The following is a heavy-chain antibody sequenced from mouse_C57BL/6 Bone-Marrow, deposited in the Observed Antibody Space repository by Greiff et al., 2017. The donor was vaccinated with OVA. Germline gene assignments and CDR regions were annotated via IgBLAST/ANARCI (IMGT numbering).Heavy chain of an antibody. J-gene: IGHJ2*01. V-gene: IGHV1-59*01. CDR1: GYTFTSYW. D-gene: IGHD1-1*02. CDR2: IDPSDSYT. Sequence: VQLQQPGAELVRPGTSVKLSCKASGYTFTSYWMHWVKQRPGQGLEWIGVIDPSDSYTNYNQKFKGKATLTVDTSSSTAYMQLSSLTSEDSAVFYSARKGVLSRRYYFDYWGQGTTLTVSS. CDR3: ARKGVLSRRYYFDY.